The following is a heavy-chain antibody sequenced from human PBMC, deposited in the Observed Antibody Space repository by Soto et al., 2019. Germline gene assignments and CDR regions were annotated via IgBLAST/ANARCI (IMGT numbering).Heavy chain of an antibody. Sequence: QVQLVESGGGVVQPGRSLRLSCAASGFTLSSYGRHWVRQAPGMGLEWVAVISDDGSNKYYADSVKGRFTISRDNSKNTLYLQMNSLRAEDTAVYYCAKDGRYSSSTSCYRDFYYYYMDVWGKGTTVTVSS. D-gene: IGHD2-2*01. CDR3: AKDGRYSSSTSCYRDFYYYYMDV. CDR2: ISDDGSNK. CDR1: GFTLSSYG. V-gene: IGHV3-30*18. J-gene: IGHJ6*03.